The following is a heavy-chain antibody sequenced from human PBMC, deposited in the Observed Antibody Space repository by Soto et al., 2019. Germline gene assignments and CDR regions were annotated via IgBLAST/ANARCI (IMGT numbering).Heavy chain of an antibody. CDR1: GGSFSGYY. CDR3: ASRGISPRVSDY. Sequence: ETLSLTCAVYGGSFSGYYWSWIRQPPGKGLEWIGEINHSGSTNYNPSLKSRVTISVDTSKNQFSLKLSSVTAADTAVYYCASRGISPRVSDYWSQGTLVTVSS. CDR2: INHSGST. J-gene: IGHJ4*02. D-gene: IGHD3-3*02. V-gene: IGHV4-34*01.